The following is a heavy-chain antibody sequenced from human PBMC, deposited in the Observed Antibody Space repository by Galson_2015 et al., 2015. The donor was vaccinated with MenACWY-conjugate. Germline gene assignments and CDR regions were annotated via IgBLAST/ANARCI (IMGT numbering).Heavy chain of an antibody. CDR3: ARDQGDSSGYPPAAIDY. V-gene: IGHV3-30*04. Sequence: LRLSCAASGFTFNSCSLHWVRQAPGKGLEWVAVISYDGSNKYYADSVEGRFTISRDNSQNTLYLQMNSLRAEDTAVYYCARDQGDSSGYPPAAIDYWGQGTLVTVSS. CDR1: GFTFNSCS. J-gene: IGHJ4*02. D-gene: IGHD3-22*01. CDR2: ISYDGSNK.